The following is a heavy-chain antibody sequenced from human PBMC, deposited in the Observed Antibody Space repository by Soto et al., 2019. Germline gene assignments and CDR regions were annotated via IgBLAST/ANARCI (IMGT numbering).Heavy chain of an antibody. CDR2: INHSGNA. CDR3: AKVNDFWTGYYSTNWFDP. D-gene: IGHD3-3*01. Sequence: SETLSLTCAVYGGSFSTYYWNWIRQPPGKGLEWIGEINHSGNAQYNPSLKSRVTMSVDTSKNQFSLKLTSVTAADTAVYYCAKVNDFWTGYYSTNWFDPWGQGTPVTVSS. V-gene: IGHV4-34*01. J-gene: IGHJ5*02. CDR1: GGSFSTYY.